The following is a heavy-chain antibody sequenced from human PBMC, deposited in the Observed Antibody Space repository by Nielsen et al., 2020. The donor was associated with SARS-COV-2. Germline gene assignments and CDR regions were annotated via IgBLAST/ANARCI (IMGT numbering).Heavy chain of an antibody. CDR2: ISSSGGGT. CDR1: GFTFSSCA. J-gene: IGHJ6*03. Sequence: GGSLRLSCAASGFTFSSCAMSWVRQVPGKGLEWVSTISSSGGGTYYAGSVKGRFTISRDKSNNTLYLQMNSLRAEDTAIYYCAKRKIVVVPAARDNYMDVWGKGTTVTVSS. CDR3: AKRKIVVVPAARDNYMDV. D-gene: IGHD2-2*01. V-gene: IGHV3-23*01.